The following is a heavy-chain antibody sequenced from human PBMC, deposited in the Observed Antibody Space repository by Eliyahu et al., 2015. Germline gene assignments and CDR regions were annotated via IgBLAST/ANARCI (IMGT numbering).Heavy chain of an antibody. J-gene: IGHJ4*02. CDR3: ATKKHQGG. D-gene: IGHD3-16*01. Sequence: KGLEWVANIKQGGSDKYYVDSVKGRFTISRDNAKNSLYLQMNSLRAEDTAVYLRATKKHQGGWGQGTLVTVSS. CDR2: IKQGGSDK. V-gene: IGHV3-7*03.